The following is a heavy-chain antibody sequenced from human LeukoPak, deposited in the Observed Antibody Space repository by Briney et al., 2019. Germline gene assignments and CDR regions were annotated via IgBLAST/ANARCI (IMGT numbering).Heavy chain of an antibody. CDR2: ISGSGGST. CDR1: GFTFSSYA. D-gene: IGHD2-2*02. J-gene: IGHJ4*02. CDR3: AKAVGHQLLYSRGLEFDY. Sequence: GGSLRLSCAASGFTFSSYAMSWVRQAPGKGLEWVSAISGSGGSTYYADSVKGRFTISRDNSKNTLYLQMNSLRAEDTAVYYCAKAVGHQLLYSRGLEFDYWGQGTLVTVSS. V-gene: IGHV3-23*01.